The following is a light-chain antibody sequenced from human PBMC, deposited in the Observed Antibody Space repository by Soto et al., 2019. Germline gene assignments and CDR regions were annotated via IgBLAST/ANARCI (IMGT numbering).Light chain of an antibody. V-gene: IGKV3-15*01. CDR2: GAS. J-gene: IGKJ1*01. Sequence: VFTKSPGTLSLSPGARATLSCRASQSVSSNLAWYQQKPGQAPRLLIYGASTRATGIPARFSGSGYGTEFTLTISSLQPEDFAVYYCQQYNNWPQTFGQGTKVEI. CDR1: QSVSSN. CDR3: QQYNNWPQT.